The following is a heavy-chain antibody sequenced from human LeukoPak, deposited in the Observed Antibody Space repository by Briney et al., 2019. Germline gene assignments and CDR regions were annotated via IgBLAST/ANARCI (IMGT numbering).Heavy chain of an antibody. CDR2: INTYNGDT. V-gene: IGHV1-18*01. D-gene: IGHD1-26*01. J-gene: IGHJ4*02. CDR3: ARDSAILGIFFDS. Sequence: ASEKVSCKASVYTFDDYAISWVRQAPGQGLEWMGWINTYNGDTITAQKFQGRVTLTTDTSTTTASMELRSLRSDDTAFYYCARDSAILGIFFDSWGQGTLVTVSS. CDR1: VYTFDDYA.